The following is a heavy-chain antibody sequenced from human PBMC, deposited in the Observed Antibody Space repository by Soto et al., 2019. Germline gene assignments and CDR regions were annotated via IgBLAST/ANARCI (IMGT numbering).Heavy chain of an antibody. CDR3: ARGTYFDWDTSEQPSDYYFDY. V-gene: IGHV4-31*03. CDR2: IYYSGST. D-gene: IGHD3-9*01. Sequence: QVQLQESGPGLVKPSQTLSLTCTVSGGSISSGGYYWSWIRQHPGKGLEWIGYIYYSGSTYYNPSPRSRVTISVDTSKNQFSLKLSSVTAADTAVYYCARGTYFDWDTSEQPSDYYFDYWCRGTLVTVSS. CDR1: GGSISSGGYY. J-gene: IGHJ4*02.